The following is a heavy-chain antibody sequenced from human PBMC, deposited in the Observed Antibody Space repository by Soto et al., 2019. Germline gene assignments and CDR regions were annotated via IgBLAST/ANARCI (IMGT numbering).Heavy chain of an antibody. CDR3: ASNGLGGTSSEYYYYYGMDV. V-gene: IGHV3-21*01. D-gene: IGHD2-2*01. CDR1: GFTFSIYS. CDR2: ISSSSSYI. J-gene: IGHJ6*02. Sequence: PWWSLRLSSAACGFTFSIYSMNWVRQAPGKGLEWVSSISSSSSYIYYADSVKGRFTISRDNAKNSLYLQMNSLRAEDTAVYYCASNGLGGTSSEYYYYYGMDVWGQGTTVTVSS.